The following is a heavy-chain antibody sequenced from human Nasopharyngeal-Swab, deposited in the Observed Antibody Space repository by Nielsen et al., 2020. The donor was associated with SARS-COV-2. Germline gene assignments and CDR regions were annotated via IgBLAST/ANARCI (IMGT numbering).Heavy chain of an antibody. CDR3: ARSKAAHNWFDP. CDR1: GGSISSYY. J-gene: IGHJ5*02. Sequence: SETLSLTCTVSGGSISSYYWSWIRQPPGKGLEWIGYIYYSGSTNYNPSLKSRVTISVDTSKNQFSRKLSSVTAADTAVYYCARSKAAHNWFDPWGQGTLVTVSS. D-gene: IGHD6-6*01. CDR2: IYYSGST. V-gene: IGHV4-59*01.